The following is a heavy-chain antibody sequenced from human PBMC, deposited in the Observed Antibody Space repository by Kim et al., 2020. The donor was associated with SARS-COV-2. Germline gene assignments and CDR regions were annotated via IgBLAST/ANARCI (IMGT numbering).Heavy chain of an antibody. CDR2: ISAYNGNT. CDR3: ARAWGRVVAATSFRALGY. D-gene: IGHD2-15*01. CDR1: GYTFTSYG. J-gene: IGHJ4*02. Sequence: ASVKVSCKASGYTFTSYGISWVRQAPGQGLEWMGWISAYNGNTNYAQKLQGRVTMTTDTSTSTAYMELRSLRSDDTAVYYCARAWGRVVAATSFRALGYWGQGTLVTVSS. V-gene: IGHV1-18*01.